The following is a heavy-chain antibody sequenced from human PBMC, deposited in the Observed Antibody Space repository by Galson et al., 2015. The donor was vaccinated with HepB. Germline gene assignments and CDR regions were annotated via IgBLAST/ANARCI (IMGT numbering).Heavy chain of an antibody. CDR1: GYSFTNYG. CDR3: AKDNEGRSGNLGGD. Sequence: SVKVSCKASGYSFTNYGLNWVRQAPGRGLEWMGWISPYNGNTNYAQNFQGRVTMTTDTSTSTAYMDLRSLRSDDTAVYYCAKDNEGRSGNLGGDWGQGTLVTVSA. V-gene: IGHV1-18*01. CDR2: ISPYNGNT. D-gene: IGHD1-1*01. J-gene: IGHJ4*02.